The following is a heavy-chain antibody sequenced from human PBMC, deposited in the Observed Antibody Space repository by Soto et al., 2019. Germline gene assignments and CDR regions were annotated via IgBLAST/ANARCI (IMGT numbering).Heavy chain of an antibody. CDR1: GFTFSDYA. J-gene: IGHJ4*02. CDR2: ISHDGIDE. Sequence: QVQLLESGGGVVQPGNSLRLSCAASGFTFSDYAFHWVRQAPDKGLEWVAVISHDGIDEYAADSVQGRFTISRDNTENTLHLQLNSLRAEDTAVYYCARDGISGGTRYYFDYWGQGTLVTVSS. V-gene: IGHV3-30*07. CDR3: ARDGISGGTRYYFDY. D-gene: IGHD1-26*01.